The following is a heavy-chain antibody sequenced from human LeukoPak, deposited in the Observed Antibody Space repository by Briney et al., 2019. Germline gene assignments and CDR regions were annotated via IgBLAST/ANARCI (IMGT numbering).Heavy chain of an antibody. CDR3: VRGAGPYGDYRDY. CDR2: FDTSGGI. D-gene: IGHD4-17*01. V-gene: IGHV3-48*01. CDR1: GFTFRTYS. Sequence: GGSLRLSCAASGFTFRTYSMNWVRQAPGKGLEWISCFDTSGGIYYADSVEGRFTISRDNAENSLYLEMNSLRVEDTAVYYCVRGAGPYGDYRDYWGQGALVTVSS. J-gene: IGHJ4*02.